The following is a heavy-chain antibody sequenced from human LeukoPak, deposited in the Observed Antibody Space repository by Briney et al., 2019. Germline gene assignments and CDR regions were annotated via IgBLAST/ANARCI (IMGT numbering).Heavy chain of an antibody. D-gene: IGHD2-2*01. V-gene: IGHV3-48*04. Sequence: AAGSLRLSCAASAFTFSSYSMNWVRQAPGKGLEWVSYISSSSSTIYYADSVKGRFTISRDNAKNSLYLQMNSLSAEDTAVYYCARDHIVVVPAAPDYWGQGTLVTVSS. CDR2: ISSSSSTI. CDR1: AFTFSSYS. CDR3: ARDHIVVVPAAPDY. J-gene: IGHJ4*02.